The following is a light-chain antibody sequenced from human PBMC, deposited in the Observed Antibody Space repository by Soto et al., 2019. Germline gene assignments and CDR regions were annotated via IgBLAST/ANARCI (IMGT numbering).Light chain of an antibody. CDR1: SSDIGFYNY. V-gene: IGLV2-14*03. Sequence: QSVLTQPASVSGSPGQSITISCTGTSSDIGFYNYVSWYQQYPGKAPNLLIYGVTNRPSGVSYRFSGSKSGSTASLTISGLRDEDEADYYCSSYSTSFVYVFGTGTKVTVL. CDR2: GVT. CDR3: SSYSTSFVYV. J-gene: IGLJ1*01.